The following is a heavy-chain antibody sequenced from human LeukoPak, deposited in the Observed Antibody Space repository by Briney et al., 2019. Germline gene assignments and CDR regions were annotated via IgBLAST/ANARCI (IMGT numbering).Heavy chain of an antibody. CDR2: ISGSGGST. CDR1: GFTFSSYA. CDR3: AKINTDDYYGSGSYLVY. Sequence: PGGSLRLSCAASGFTFSSYAMSWVRQAPGKGLEWVSAISGSGGSTYNADSVKGRFTISRDNSKNTLYLQMNSLRAEDTAVYYCAKINTDDYYGSGSYLVYWGQGTLVTVSS. V-gene: IGHV3-23*01. J-gene: IGHJ4*02. D-gene: IGHD3-10*01.